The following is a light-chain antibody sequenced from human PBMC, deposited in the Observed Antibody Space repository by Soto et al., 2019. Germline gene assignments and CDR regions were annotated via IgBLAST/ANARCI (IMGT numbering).Light chain of an antibody. V-gene: IGKV1-5*01. Sequence: DIQLTQSPSTLSASVGDRVTITCRASQRISSWLAWYQQKPGKAPKLLIYDASSLESGVPSRFSGSGSGTEFTLTIDSLQPDDFATDYCQQYNSYWTFGQGTKVDIK. CDR1: QRISSW. CDR3: QQYNSYWT. J-gene: IGKJ1*01. CDR2: DAS.